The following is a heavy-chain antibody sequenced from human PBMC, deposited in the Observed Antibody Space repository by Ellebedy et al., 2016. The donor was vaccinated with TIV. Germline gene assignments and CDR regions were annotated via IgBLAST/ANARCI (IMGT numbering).Heavy chain of an antibody. Sequence: PGGSLRLSCTVSGGSISGYYWSWIRQSPGTGLEWIGYVYYDGSADYNASLKGRVTISVDTSKTQFSLTVTSVTVAETAVYYCARGRVSAAGLGGWFDPWGQGTLVTVSS. CDR3: ARGRVSAAGLGGWFDP. V-gene: IGHV4-59*01. D-gene: IGHD3-16*01. CDR2: VYYDGSA. J-gene: IGHJ5*02. CDR1: GGSISGYY.